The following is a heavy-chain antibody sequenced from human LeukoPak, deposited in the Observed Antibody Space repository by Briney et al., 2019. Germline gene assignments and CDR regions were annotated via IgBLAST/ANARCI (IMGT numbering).Heavy chain of an antibody. J-gene: IGHJ4*02. V-gene: IGHV3-33*01. Sequence: GRSLRLSCAASGFTFSSYGMHWVRQAPGKGLEWVAVIWYDGSNKYYADSVKGRFTISRDISKNTLYLQMNSLRADDTAVYYCARKWGDGAFDYWGQGTLVTVSS. CDR2: IWYDGSNK. CDR1: GFTFSSYG. D-gene: IGHD1-26*01. CDR3: ARKWGDGAFDY.